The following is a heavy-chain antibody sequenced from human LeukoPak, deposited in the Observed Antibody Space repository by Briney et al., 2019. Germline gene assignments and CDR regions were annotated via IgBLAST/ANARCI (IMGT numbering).Heavy chain of an antibody. CDR3: ARDYDILTGPSRPDY. D-gene: IGHD3-9*01. CDR2: ISAYNGNT. CDR1: GYTFTSYG. J-gene: IGHJ4*02. V-gene: IGHV1-18*04. Sequence: GASVTVSCKASGYTFTSYGISWVRQAPGQGLGWMGWISAYNGNTNYAQKLQGRVTMTTDTSTSTAYMELRSLRSDDTAVYYCARDYDILTGPSRPDYWGQGTLVTVSS.